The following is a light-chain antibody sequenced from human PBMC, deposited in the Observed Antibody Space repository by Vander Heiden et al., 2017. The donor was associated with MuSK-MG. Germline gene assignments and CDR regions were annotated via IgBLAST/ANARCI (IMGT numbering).Light chain of an antibody. V-gene: IGKV4-1*01. J-gene: IGKJ4*01. Sequence: IVMTQSPDSLAVSLGERATINCKSSQSVLYSSNNKNYLAWYQQKPGQPPKLLIYWASTRESGVPDRFSGSGSGTDFTLTISSLQAEDVAVYYCQQYDSTPLTFGGGTKVEIK. CDR1: QSVLYSSNNKNY. CDR2: WAS. CDR3: QQYDSTPLT.